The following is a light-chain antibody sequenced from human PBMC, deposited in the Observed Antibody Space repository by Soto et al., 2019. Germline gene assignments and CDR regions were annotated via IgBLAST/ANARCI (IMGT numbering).Light chain of an antibody. CDR2: GAS. CDR1: QAIFHY. CDR3: QQLHSHPRT. J-gene: IGKJ2*01. Sequence: DIQLTQSPIFLSASVGDRVTISCRASQAIFHYLAWYQQKPGKAPNLLIFGASTLQSGVPSRFSGSGSGTEFTLTISSLQPEDFATYYCQQLHSHPRTFGQGTKLEIK. V-gene: IGKV1-9*01.